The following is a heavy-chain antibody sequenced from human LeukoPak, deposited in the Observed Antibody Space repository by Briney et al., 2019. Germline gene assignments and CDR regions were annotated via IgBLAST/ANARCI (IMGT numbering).Heavy chain of an antibody. J-gene: IGHJ5*02. D-gene: IGHD3-3*01. CDR1: GFTFDDYG. Sequence: GGSLRLSCAASGFTFDDYGMSWVRQAPGKGLEWVSAINDDTPYYTDSVKGRFTVSRDNSRDTLYLHLNSLRAEDTAIYYCAKEYDLWLEQGNWFDTWGQGVLVTVSS. V-gene: IGHV3-23*01. CDR3: AKEYDLWLEQGNWFDT. CDR2: INDDTP.